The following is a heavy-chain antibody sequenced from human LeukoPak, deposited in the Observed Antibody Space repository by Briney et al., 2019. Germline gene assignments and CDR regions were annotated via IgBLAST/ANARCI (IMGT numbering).Heavy chain of an antibody. CDR2: VYYSGST. V-gene: IGHV4-59*08. CDR1: GGSISNYY. Sequence: SETLSLTCTVSGGSISNYYWSWIRQPPGKGLEWIGNVYYSGSTYYNPSLKSRVTISVDTSKNQFSLKLSSVTAADTAVYYCARLPTPRGVSEWYFDLWGRGTLVTVSS. CDR3: ARLPTPRGVSEWYFDL. J-gene: IGHJ2*01. D-gene: IGHD2-15*01.